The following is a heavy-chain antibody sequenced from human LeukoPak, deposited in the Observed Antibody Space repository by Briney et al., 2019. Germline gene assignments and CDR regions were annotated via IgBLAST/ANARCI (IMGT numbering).Heavy chain of an antibody. Sequence: GGSLRLSCAASGFTFSSYSMNWVRQAPGKGLEWVSYISSSSSTIYYADSVKGRFTISRDNAKNSLYLQMNSLRAEDTAVYYCARYPTGESGSSLFDYWGQGTLVTVSS. V-gene: IGHV3-48*04. J-gene: IGHJ4*02. D-gene: IGHD1-26*01. CDR1: GFTFSSYS. CDR2: ISSSSSTI. CDR3: ARYPTGESGSSLFDY.